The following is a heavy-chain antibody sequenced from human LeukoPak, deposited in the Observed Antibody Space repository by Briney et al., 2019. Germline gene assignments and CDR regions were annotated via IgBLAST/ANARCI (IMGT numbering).Heavy chain of an antibody. Sequence: PSETLSLTCTVSGGSISSYYWSWIRQPPGKGLEWIGYIYYSGSTYYNPSLKSRVTISVDTSKNQFSLKLSSVTAADTAVYYCARDGYCSGGSCYFNAFDIWGQGTMVTVSS. V-gene: IGHV4-30-4*08. D-gene: IGHD2-15*01. CDR3: ARDGYCSGGSCYFNAFDI. CDR2: IYYSGST. CDR1: GGSISSYY. J-gene: IGHJ3*02.